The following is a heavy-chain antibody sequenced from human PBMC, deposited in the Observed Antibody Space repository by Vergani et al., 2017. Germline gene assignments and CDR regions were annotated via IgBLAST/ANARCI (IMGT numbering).Heavy chain of an antibody. D-gene: IGHD6-13*01. V-gene: IGHV3-48*03. Sequence: EVQLVESGGGLVQPGGSLRLSCAASGFTFSSYEMNWVRQAPGKGLEWVSYISSSGSTIYYADSVKGRFTISRDNAKNSLYLQMNSLRAEDTAVYYCARDILTGENIAAAGYDYWGQGTLVTVSS. CDR1: GFTFSSYE. J-gene: IGHJ4*02. CDR2: ISSSGSTI. CDR3: ARDILTGENIAAAGYDY.